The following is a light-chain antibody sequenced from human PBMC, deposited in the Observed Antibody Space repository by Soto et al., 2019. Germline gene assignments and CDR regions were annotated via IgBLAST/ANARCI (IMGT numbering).Light chain of an antibody. CDR3: QSSDSRLNGYV. CDR2: GKN. V-gene: IGLV1-40*01. Sequence: QAVLTQPPAVSGAPGQRVTISCTGTSSNIGAGYDVHWYQQFPGTVPKLLLYGKNNRPSGVPARFSGSKSGISASLAITGLQAEDEADYYCQSSDSRLNGYVFGTGTKVTVL. J-gene: IGLJ1*01. CDR1: SSNIGAGYD.